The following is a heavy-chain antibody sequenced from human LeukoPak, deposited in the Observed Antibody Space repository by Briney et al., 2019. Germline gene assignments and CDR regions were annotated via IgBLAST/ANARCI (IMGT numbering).Heavy chain of an antibody. CDR3: ARDRGSGYDYTWFDP. V-gene: IGHV1-69*06. J-gene: IGHJ5*02. CDR1: GGTFSSYA. CDR2: IIPIFGTA. Sequence: SVKVSCKASGGTFSSYAISWVRQAPGQGLEWMGGIIPIFGTANYAQKFQGRVTITADKSTSTAYMELSSLRSEDTAVYYCARDRGSGYDYTWFDPWGQGALVTVSS. D-gene: IGHD5-12*01.